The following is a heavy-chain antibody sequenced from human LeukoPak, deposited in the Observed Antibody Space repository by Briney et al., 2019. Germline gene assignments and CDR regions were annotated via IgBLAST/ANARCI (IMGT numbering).Heavy chain of an antibody. CDR1: GFTFDDYA. J-gene: IGHJ4*02. D-gene: IGHD6-19*01. Sequence: PGGSLRLSCAASGFTFDDYAMHWVRQAPGKGLEWVSDISWNSGSIGYADSVKGRFTISRDNAKNSLYLQMNSLRAEDTALYYCAKDMAGGIAVAGTGFDYWGQGTLVTVSS. CDR3: AKDMAGGIAVAGTGFDY. V-gene: IGHV3-9*01. CDR2: ISWNSGSI.